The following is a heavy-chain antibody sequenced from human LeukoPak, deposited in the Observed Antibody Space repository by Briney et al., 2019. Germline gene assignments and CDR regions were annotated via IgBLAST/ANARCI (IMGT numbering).Heavy chain of an antibody. D-gene: IGHD3-22*01. CDR3: ARVVIYDSSGYAFDI. CDR2: IYHSGST. Sequence: SETLSLTCTVSGGSISSGGYYWSWIRQPPGKGLEWIGYIYHSGSTYYNPSLKSRVTISVDRSKNQFSLKLSSVTAADTAVYYCARVVIYDSSGYAFDIWGQGTMVTVSS. CDR1: GGSISSGGYY. J-gene: IGHJ3*02. V-gene: IGHV4-30-2*01.